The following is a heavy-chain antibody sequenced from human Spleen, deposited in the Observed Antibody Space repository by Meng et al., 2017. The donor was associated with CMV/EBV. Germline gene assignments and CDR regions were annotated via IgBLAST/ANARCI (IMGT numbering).Heavy chain of an antibody. CDR2: IIPMVGIP. CDR1: GGTRATYS. D-gene: IGHD6-19*01. Sequence: SVKVSCKASGGTRATYSISWVRQAPGQGLEWMGRIIPMVGIPTYAQKFQDSVTITADKSTSTAYMELTGLRSEDTAVYYCAKDEQHSSGWFDSWGQGTLVTVS. V-gene: IGHV1-69*02. J-gene: IGHJ5*02. CDR3: AKDEQHSSGWFDS.